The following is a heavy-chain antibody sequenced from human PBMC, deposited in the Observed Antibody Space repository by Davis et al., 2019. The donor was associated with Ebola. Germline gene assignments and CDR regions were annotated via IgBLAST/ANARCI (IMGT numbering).Heavy chain of an antibody. CDR1: GYTFTRYY. J-gene: IGHJ6*02. CDR3: ARAPSDYYGMDV. Sequence: ASVKVSCKASGYTFTRYYIHWVRQAPGQGLEWLGIINPGGGSTTYAQKFQGALTVTRDTSTSTVYMDLTSLKSEDTGLYYCARAPSDYYGMDVWGQGTTVTVSS. CDR2: INPGGGST. V-gene: IGHV1-46*01.